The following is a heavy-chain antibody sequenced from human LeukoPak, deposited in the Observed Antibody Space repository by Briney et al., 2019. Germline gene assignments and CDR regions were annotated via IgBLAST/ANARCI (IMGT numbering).Heavy chain of an antibody. D-gene: IGHD3-22*01. CDR3: ARDHYYDSSGYFLGY. V-gene: IGHV3-11*01. CDR1: GFTFSDYY. CDR2: ISSSGSTI. J-gene: IGHJ4*02. Sequence: GGSLRLSCAASGFTFSDYYMSWIRQAPGKGLEWVSYISSSGSTIYYADSVKGRFTISRDNAKNSLYLQMNSLRAEDTAVHYCARDHYYDSSGYFLGYWGQGTLVTVSS.